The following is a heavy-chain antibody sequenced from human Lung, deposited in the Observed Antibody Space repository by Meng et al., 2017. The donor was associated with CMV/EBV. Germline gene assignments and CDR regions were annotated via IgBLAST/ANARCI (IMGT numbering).Heavy chain of an antibody. J-gene: IGHJ4*03. CDR1: GDSITNHNW. CDR2: IPHRGSS. CDR3: LRRSLGSV. V-gene: IGHV4-4*03. D-gene: IGHD3-10*01. Sequence: QVELRESGPALVKPPETLSLTCAVSGDSITNHNWWAWVRQPPRKGLELLREIPHRGSSAYNPSLKSRVSMSIDKSKSQFSLKLTFVTAAKSVVYHCLRRSLGSVWGHGTLVTVSS.